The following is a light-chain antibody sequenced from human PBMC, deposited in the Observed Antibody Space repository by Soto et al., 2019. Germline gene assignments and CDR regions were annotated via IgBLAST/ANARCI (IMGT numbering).Light chain of an antibody. J-gene: IGKJ5*01. CDR2: DAS. V-gene: IGKV3-11*01. CDR3: HQRQYWPPIT. CDR1: LSVSVY. Sequence: VVLTQSPATLSLSPVEIATVSFRTSLSVSVYLDWYQQKPGQAPRLLISDASNRATGIPARFSGSGSGTDFTLTISSLEPEDFAVYYCHQRQYWPPITFGQGTRLEIK.